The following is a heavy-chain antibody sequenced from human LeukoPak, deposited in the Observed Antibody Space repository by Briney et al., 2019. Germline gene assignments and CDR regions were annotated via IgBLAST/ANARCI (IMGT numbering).Heavy chain of an antibody. Sequence: GGSLRLSCAASGFTFSSYWMSWVRQAPGKGLEWVASIKQDGSEKYYVDSVKGRFTISRDNAKNSLYLQMNSLRAEDTAVYYCARDRGGIVVVPAATHFDYWGQGTLVTVSS. CDR2: IKQDGSEK. J-gene: IGHJ4*02. V-gene: IGHV3-7*01. CDR1: GFTFSSYW. CDR3: ARDRGGIVVVPAATHFDY. D-gene: IGHD2-2*01.